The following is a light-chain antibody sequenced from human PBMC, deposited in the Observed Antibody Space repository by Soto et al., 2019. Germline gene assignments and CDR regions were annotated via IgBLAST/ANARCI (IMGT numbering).Light chain of an antibody. CDR3: SSYAGSDNFV. CDR2: EVS. Sequence: QSVLTQPPSASGSPGQSVTIACTGTSSDVGGYHYVSWHQQHPGKAPKLIIYEVSERPSGVPDRFSGSKSDNTASLTVSGLQAEDEADYYCSSYAGSDNFVFGTGTKVTVL. J-gene: IGLJ1*01. CDR1: SSDVGGYHY. V-gene: IGLV2-8*01.